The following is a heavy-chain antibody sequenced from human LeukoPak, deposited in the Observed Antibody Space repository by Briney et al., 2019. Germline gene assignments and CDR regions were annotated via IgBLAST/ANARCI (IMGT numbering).Heavy chain of an antibody. CDR2: ISYDGSNK. CDR3: AREPTAQAFDI. V-gene: IGHV3-30*04. Sequence: PGGSLRLSCAASGFTFSSYAMHWVRQAPGKGLEWVAVISYDGSNKYYADSVKGQFTISRDNSKNTLYLQMNSLRAEDTAVYYCAREPTAQAFDIWGQGTMVTVSS. D-gene: IGHD4-17*01. CDR1: GFTFSSYA. J-gene: IGHJ3*02.